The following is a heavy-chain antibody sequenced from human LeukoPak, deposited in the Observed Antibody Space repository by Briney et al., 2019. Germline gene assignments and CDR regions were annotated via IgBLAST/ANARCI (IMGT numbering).Heavy chain of an antibody. Sequence: SETLSLTCTVSGGSISSNYWSWIRQPAGKGLEWIGRIYTSGSTYYNPSLKSRVTMSIDTSKSQFSLKLTSVTAADTAMYYCARDGPLATHEFDYWGQGTLVTVPS. J-gene: IGHJ4*02. D-gene: IGHD2-15*01. CDR3: ARDGPLATHEFDY. CDR2: IYTSGST. V-gene: IGHV4-4*07. CDR1: GGSISSNY.